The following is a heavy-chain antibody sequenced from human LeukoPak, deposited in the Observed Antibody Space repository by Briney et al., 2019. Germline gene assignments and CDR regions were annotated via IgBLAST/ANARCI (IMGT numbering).Heavy chain of an antibody. CDR2: IYNTGEIT. CDR3: ARDSSGSYGGSDWFDP. D-gene: IGHD1-26*01. CDR1: GGSISSYY. Sequence: SETLSLTCTVSGGSISSYYWSWIRQPPGKGLEWIGYIYNTGEITDYSPSLKSRVTISVDTSKNQFSLKLSSVTAADTAVYYCARDSSGSYGGSDWFDPWGQGTLVTVSS. V-gene: IGHV4-59*12. J-gene: IGHJ5*02.